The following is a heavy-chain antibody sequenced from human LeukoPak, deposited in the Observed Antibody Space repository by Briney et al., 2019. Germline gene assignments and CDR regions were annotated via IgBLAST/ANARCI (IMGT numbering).Heavy chain of an antibody. CDR3: ARSVSSSSYPFDY. CDR2: INHSGST. D-gene: IGHD6-13*01. J-gene: IGHJ4*02. CDR1: GGSISSYY. Sequence: SETLSLTCTVSGGSISSYYWSWIRQPPGKGLEWIGEINHSGSTNYNPSLKSRVTISVDTSKNQFSLKLSSVTAADTAVYYCARSVSSSSYPFDYWGQGTLVTVSS. V-gene: IGHV4-34*01.